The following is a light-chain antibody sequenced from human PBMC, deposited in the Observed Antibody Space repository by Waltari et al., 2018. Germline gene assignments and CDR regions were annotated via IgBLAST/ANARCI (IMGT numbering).Light chain of an antibody. V-gene: IGLV1-51*01. Sequence: QSVLTLPHSVSAAQGQKVTISCSGSSSNIGNNSVSWYQQLPGPAPKLLIYDNNKRPSGIPDRFSGSKSGTSATLGITGLQTGDEADYYCGTWDSSLSAVVFGGGTKLTVL. CDR2: DNN. J-gene: IGLJ2*01. CDR3: GTWDSSLSAVV. CDR1: SSNIGNNS.